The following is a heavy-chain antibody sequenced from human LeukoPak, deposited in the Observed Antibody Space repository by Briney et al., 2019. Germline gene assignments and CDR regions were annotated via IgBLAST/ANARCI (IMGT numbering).Heavy chain of an antibody. Sequence: PSETLSLTCTVSGGSINNYYWSWIRQPAGKGLEWIGRIYTRGSTNYNPSLKSRVTMSVDTSKNQSSLKLSSVTAADTAVYYCARGRYCSADICSSGDAFDIWGQGTMVSVSS. CDR2: IYTRGST. D-gene: IGHD2-15*01. V-gene: IGHV4-4*07. J-gene: IGHJ3*02. CDR1: GGSINNYY. CDR3: ARGRYCSADICSSGDAFDI.